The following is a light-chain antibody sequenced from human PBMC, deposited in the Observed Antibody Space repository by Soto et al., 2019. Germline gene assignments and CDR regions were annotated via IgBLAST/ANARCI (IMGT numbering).Light chain of an antibody. CDR1: QSIRVN. J-gene: IGKJ4*01. CDR2: AAS. CDR3: QQSYRVPLT. Sequence: DIQMTQSPSSLSASVGDRVTISCRASQSIRVNLNWYQHQPGKAPRLLIFAASSLPGGVPSRFSGSGFGTDFTLTITSLQPEDFASYYCQQSYRVPLTFGGGTKAEIK. V-gene: IGKV1-39*01.